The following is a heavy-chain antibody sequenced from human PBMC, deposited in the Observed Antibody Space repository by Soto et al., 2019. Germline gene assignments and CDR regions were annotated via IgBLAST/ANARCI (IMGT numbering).Heavy chain of an antibody. D-gene: IGHD1-26*01. CDR2: ITPLFGTA. CDR3: ARGSYSGSFGAAGS. J-gene: IGHJ5*02. CDR1: GGTFSNNA. Sequence: VQLVQSGAEVKKPGSSVKVSCKASGGTFSNNAVSWVRQAPGQGLEWMGGITPLFGTATYTQKFQGRVTITADKSTNIAYMELTGLTSEDTAIYFCARGSYSGSFGAAGSWGQGTLVSVYS. V-gene: IGHV1-69*06.